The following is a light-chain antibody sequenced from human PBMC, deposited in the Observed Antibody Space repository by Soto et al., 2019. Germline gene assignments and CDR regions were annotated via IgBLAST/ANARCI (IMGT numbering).Light chain of an antibody. CDR1: QSVTKNY. CDR3: HQCAHSPLT. V-gene: IGKV3-20*01. CDR2: DAF. Sequence: EIVLTQSPGTQSLSPGERATLSCRASQSVTKNYLAWYQQKPGQAPRLLIYDAFNRATGIPDRFSGSGSGTDFTLTISRLEPEDFAVYYCHQCAHSPLTFGQGTKVEI. J-gene: IGKJ1*01.